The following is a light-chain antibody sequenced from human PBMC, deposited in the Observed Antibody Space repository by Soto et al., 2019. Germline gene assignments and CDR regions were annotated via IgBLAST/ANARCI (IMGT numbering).Light chain of an antibody. CDR2: GAS. CDR3: QQYGSFIT. Sequence: ENALAKSSCPLSLSPWESATLSCTASQSVSNNYLAWYQQKPGQAPRLLIYGASNRATGIPDRFGGSGSGTDFTLTISRLEAEDFAVYYCQQYGSFITFGQGTRLEIK. J-gene: IGKJ5*01. V-gene: IGKV3-20*01. CDR1: QSVSNNY.